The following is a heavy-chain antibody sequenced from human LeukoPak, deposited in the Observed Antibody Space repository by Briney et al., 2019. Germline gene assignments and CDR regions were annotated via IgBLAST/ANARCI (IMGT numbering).Heavy chain of an antibody. D-gene: IGHD6-19*01. V-gene: IGHV3-74*01. CDR3: ASRVQYSSGWYTKDMII. Sequence: GGSLRLSCAASGFTFSSYWMHWVRQAPGKGLVWVSRINSDGSSTSYADSVKGRFTISRDNAKNTLYRQMNSLRAEDTAVYYCASRVQYSSGWYTKDMIIWGQGTMVTVSS. CDR2: INSDGSST. J-gene: IGHJ3*02. CDR1: GFTFSSYW.